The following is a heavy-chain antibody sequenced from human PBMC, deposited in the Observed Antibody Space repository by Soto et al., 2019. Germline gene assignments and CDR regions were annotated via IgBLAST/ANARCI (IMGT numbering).Heavy chain of an antibody. J-gene: IGHJ6*02. V-gene: IGHV5-10-1*01. CDR3: ARHIVVVPAGDPYYYGMDV. Sequence: GESLKNSCKGSGYSFTNYLISWVRQMPGKGLDWMGRIDPSDSYTNYSPSFQGHVTISADKSISTAYLQWSSLKASDTAMYYCARHIVVVPAGDPYYYGMDVWGQGTTVTVSS. CDR1: GYSFTNYL. CDR2: IDPSDSYT. D-gene: IGHD2-2*01.